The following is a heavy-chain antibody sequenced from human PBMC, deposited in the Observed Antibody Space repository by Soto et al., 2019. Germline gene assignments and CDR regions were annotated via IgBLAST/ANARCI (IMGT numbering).Heavy chain of an antibody. CDR2: ISGSGGST. CDR3: AKDTVPAARYYYGMDV. J-gene: IGHJ6*02. Sequence: PGGSLRLSCAASGFTFSSYAMSWVRQAPGKGLEWVSAISGSGGSTYYADSVKGRFTISRDNSKNTLYLQMNSLRAEDTAVYYCAKDTVPAARYYYGMDVWGQGTTVTVSS. CDR1: GFTFSSYA. D-gene: IGHD2-2*01. V-gene: IGHV3-23*01.